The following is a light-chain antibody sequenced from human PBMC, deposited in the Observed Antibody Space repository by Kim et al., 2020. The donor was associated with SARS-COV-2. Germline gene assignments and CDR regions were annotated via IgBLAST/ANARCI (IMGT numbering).Light chain of an antibody. CDR1: SSNIGKNY. J-gene: IGLJ2*01. CDR2: DNN. V-gene: IGLV1-51*01. Sequence: GQKVTISCSGSSSNIGKNYVSWYKQLPGTALKLLIYDNNKRPSGIPDRVSGSKSGSSATLGITGLQTGDEADYYCGTWDSSLSAVVFGGGTQLTVL. CDR3: GTWDSSLSAVV.